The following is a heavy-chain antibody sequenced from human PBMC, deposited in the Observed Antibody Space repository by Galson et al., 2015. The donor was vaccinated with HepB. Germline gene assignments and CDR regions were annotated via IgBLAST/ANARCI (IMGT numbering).Heavy chain of an antibody. CDR3: ARQQATYYYGSGSYYTIDAFDI. Sequence: SVKVSCKASGGTFSSYAISWVRQAPGQGLEWMGGIIPIFGTANYAQKFQGRVTITADESTSTAYMELSSLRSEDTAVYYCARQQATYYYGSGSYYTIDAFDIWGQGTMVTVSS. CDR2: IIPIFGTA. V-gene: IGHV1-69*13. J-gene: IGHJ3*02. CDR1: GGTFSSYA. D-gene: IGHD3-10*01.